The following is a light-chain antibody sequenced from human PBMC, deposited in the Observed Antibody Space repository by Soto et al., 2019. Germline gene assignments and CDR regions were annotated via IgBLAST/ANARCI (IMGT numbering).Light chain of an antibody. Sequence: QSALTQPPSASGSPGQSVTISCTGTSSDVGGYKYVSWYQQHPGKAPKLMIFEVHKRPSGVPDRFSGSKSGNTASLTVSGRQAEDEADYYCSSYGGNNNLLFGGGTKVTVL. CDR1: SSDVGGYKY. CDR2: EVH. CDR3: SSYGGNNNLL. V-gene: IGLV2-8*01. J-gene: IGLJ2*01.